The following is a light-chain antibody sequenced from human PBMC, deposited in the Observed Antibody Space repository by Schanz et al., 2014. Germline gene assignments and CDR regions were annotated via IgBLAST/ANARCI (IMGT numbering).Light chain of an antibody. J-gene: IGKJ2*01. CDR3: QQYHNSPPDT. CDR2: AAS. V-gene: IGKV3-20*01. Sequence: SLSPGERATLSCRASQTVRRYLGWNEQKPGQAPRLLIYAASFRATGISDRFIGSGSGTDFTLTITRLEPEDFAVFYCQQYHNSPPDTFGQGTKLEIK. CDR1: QTVRRY.